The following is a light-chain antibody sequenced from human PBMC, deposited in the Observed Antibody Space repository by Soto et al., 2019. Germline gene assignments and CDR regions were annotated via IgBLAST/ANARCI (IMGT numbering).Light chain of an antibody. Sequence: QSVLTQPPSASGTPGQRVVISCSGGSSNVGTNPVSWYQQLPETAPTLLIYNNYQRHSGVPDRFSGSRSATSASLAISGLPSDDEADYYCAAWDNSLSAWLFGGGTKLTVL. J-gene: IGLJ3*02. CDR2: NNY. CDR1: SSNVGTNP. CDR3: AAWDNSLSAWL. V-gene: IGLV1-44*01.